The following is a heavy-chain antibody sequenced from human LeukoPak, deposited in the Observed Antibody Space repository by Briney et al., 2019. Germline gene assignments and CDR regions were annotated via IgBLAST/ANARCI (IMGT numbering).Heavy chain of an antibody. Sequence: SETLSLTCTVPGGSISSYYWSWIRQPPGKGLEWIGYIYYSGNTNYNPSLKSRVTISVDTSKNQFSLKLTSVTAADTAVYYCARGYNWNEPFDYWGQGTLVTVSS. D-gene: IGHD1-20*01. J-gene: IGHJ4*02. CDR2: IYYSGNT. V-gene: IGHV4-59*01. CDR1: GGSISSYY. CDR3: ARGYNWNEPFDY.